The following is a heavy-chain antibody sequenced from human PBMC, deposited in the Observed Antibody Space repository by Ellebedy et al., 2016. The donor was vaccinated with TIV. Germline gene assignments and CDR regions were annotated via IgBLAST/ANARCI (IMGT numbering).Heavy chain of an antibody. J-gene: IGHJ4*02. CDR1: GHSFTSYG. D-gene: IGHD3-10*01. Sequence: AASVKVSCKASGHSFTSYGISWVRQAPGEGLEWMGWISAYNGNTLYIEKFQGRVTMTTDTSTNTAYMELRSLRSDDTAVYFCARSLYFGDFPLDSWGQGTLVTVSS. CDR2: ISAYNGNT. CDR3: ARSLYFGDFPLDS. V-gene: IGHV1-18*04.